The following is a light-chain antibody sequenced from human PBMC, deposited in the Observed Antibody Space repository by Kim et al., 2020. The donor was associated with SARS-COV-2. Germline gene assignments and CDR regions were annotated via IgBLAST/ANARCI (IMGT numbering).Light chain of an antibody. CDR2: DVS. J-gene: IGLJ3*02. CDR3: CSYAGTYTRV. Sequence: QSALTQPRSVSGSPGQSVTISCTGAGSDVGGYDYVSWYQQNPGKAPKLMVYDVSKRPSGVPDRFSGSKSGNTASLTISGLQAEDEADYYCCSYAGTYTRVFGGGTQLTVL. V-gene: IGLV2-11*01. CDR1: GSDVGGYDY.